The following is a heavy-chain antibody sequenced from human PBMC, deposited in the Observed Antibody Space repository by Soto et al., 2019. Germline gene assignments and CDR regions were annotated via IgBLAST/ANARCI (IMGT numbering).Heavy chain of an antibody. V-gene: IGHV3-7*03. D-gene: IGHD6-19*01. CDR1: GFTFSSYW. Sequence: PGGSLRLSCAASGFTFSSYWMSWVRQAPGKGLEWVANIKQDGSEKYYVDSVKGRFTISRDNAKNSLYLQMNSLRAEDTAVYYCARAYSSGWYSWFDPWGQGTLVTVSS. CDR2: IKQDGSEK. J-gene: IGHJ5*02. CDR3: ARAYSSGWYSWFDP.